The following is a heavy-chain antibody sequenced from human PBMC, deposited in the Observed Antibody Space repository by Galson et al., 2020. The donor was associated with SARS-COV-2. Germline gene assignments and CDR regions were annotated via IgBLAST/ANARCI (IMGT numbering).Heavy chain of an antibody. CDR3: VSGPANYYYYYYMDV. D-gene: IGHD3-10*01. CDR1: GFTFSSYS. Sequence: GGSLRLSCAASGFTFSSYSMNWVRQAPGKGLEWVSSISSSSSYIYYADSVKGRFTISRDNAKNSLYLQMNSLRAEDTAVYYCVSGPANYYYYYYMDVWGKGTTVTVSS. J-gene: IGHJ6*03. CDR2: ISSSSSYI. V-gene: IGHV3-21*01.